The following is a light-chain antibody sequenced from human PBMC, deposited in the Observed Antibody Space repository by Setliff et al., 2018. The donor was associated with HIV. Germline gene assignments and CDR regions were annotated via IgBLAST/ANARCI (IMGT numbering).Light chain of an antibody. Sequence: QSALTQPASVSGSPGQSITISCTGTSSDVGGYNYVSWYQQHPGKAPKLIICEVSNRPSGISNRFSGSKSGNTASLTISGLQPEDEADYYCSSYTIRNTLLFGTGTKVTVL. CDR1: SSDVGGYNY. J-gene: IGLJ1*01. V-gene: IGLV2-14*01. CDR2: EVS. CDR3: SSYTIRNTLL.